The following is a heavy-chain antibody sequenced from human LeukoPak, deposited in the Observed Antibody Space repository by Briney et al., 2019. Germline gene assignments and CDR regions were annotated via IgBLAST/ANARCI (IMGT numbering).Heavy chain of an antibody. D-gene: IGHD2-2*01. Sequence: GGSLRLSCAASGFTFSSYSMNWVRQAPGKGLEWVAKVNPDGNEKYYVDSVRGRFTISKDNPKNSVYLQMDSLKAEDTAVYYCARGQYQLLWGKGALIIVSS. CDR2: VNPDGNEK. V-gene: IGHV3-7*04. CDR1: GFTFSSYS. CDR3: ARGQYQLL. J-gene: IGHJ4*02.